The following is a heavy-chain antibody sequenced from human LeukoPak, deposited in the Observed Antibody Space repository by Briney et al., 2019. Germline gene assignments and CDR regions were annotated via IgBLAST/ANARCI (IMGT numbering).Heavy chain of an antibody. V-gene: IGHV3-48*02. D-gene: IGHD6-13*01. J-gene: IGHJ4*02. CDR1: GFTFSSYS. CDR3: ARDPRAGSWYYFDY. CDR2: ISSGSVTI. Sequence: PGGSLRLSCAASGFTFSSYSMNWVRQAPGKGLEWVSYISSGSVTIYYADSVKGRFTISRDSAKNSLYLQMNSLRDEDTAVYYCARDPRAGSWYYFDYWGQGTLVTVSS.